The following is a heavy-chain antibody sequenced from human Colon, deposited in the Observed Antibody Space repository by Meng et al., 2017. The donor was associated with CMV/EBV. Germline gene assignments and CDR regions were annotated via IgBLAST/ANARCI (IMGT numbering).Heavy chain of an antibody. D-gene: IGHD5-18*01. CDR3: VRGFSGGIL. Sequence: GESLKISCATSGFTFSDYYMSWIRQAPGKGLEWVAYINSGGGTIYAESVKGRFTISRDNAKTSLYLQMNSLRAEDTAIYYCVRGFSGGILWGQGTLVTVSS. J-gene: IGHJ4*02. CDR2: INSGGGTI. V-gene: IGHV3-11*04. CDR1: GFTFSDYY.